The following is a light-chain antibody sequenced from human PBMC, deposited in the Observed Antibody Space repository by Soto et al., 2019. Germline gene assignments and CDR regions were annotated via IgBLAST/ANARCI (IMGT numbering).Light chain of an antibody. CDR2: DVS. CDR3: SSYTSSSTLDLV. J-gene: IGLJ2*01. CDR1: SSDVGGYNY. V-gene: IGLV2-14*01. Sequence: QSALTQPASVSGSPGQSITISCTGTSSDVGGYNYVSWYQQHPGKAPKLMIYDVSNRPSGVSNRFSGSKSGNTASLTISGLQAEAEAEYYCSSYTSSSTLDLVFGGGTKLTVL.